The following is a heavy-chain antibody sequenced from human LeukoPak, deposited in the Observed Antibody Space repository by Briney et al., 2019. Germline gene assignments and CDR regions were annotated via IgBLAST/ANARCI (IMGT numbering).Heavy chain of an antibody. Sequence: QPGGSLRLSCAASGFTFSSYAMSWVRQAPGKGLEWVSAISGSGGSTYYADSVKGRFTISRDNARNSLYLQMNNLRAEDTAVYYCAREEMGGTARSGALYWGQGTLVTVSS. V-gene: IGHV3-23*01. CDR2: ISGSGGST. J-gene: IGHJ4*02. CDR3: AREEMGGTARSGALY. CDR1: GFTFSSYA. D-gene: IGHD3-10*01.